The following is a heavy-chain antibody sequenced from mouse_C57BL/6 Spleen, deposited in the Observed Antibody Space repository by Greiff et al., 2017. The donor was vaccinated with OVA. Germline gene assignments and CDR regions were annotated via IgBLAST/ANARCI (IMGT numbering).Heavy chain of an antibody. CDR3: ARWITTVVATDYLDY. CDR2: IHPNSGST. Sequence: QVQLQQPGAELVKPGASVKLSCKASGYTFTSYWMHWVKQRPGQGLEWIGMIHPNSGSTNYNEKFKSKATLTVDKSSSTAYMQLSSLTSEDSAVYYCARWITTVVATDYLDYWGQGTTLTVSS. D-gene: IGHD1-1*01. V-gene: IGHV1-64*01. J-gene: IGHJ2*01. CDR1: GYTFTSYW.